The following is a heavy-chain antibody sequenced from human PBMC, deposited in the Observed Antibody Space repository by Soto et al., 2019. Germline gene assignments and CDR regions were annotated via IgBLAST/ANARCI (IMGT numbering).Heavy chain of an antibody. D-gene: IGHD1-26*01. CDR3: AKQGLYSGSSLPPSYFDY. Sequence: GGSLRLSCAASGFTFSSYAMSWVRQAPGKGLEWVSAISGSGGSTYYADSVKGRFTISRDNSKNTLYLQMNSLRAEDTAVYYCAKQGLYSGSSLPPSYFDYWGPGTLVTVYS. J-gene: IGHJ4*02. V-gene: IGHV3-23*01. CDR1: GFTFSSYA. CDR2: ISGSGGST.